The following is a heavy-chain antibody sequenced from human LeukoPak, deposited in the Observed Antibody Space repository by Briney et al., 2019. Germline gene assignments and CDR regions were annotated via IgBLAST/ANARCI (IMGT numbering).Heavy chain of an antibody. Sequence: GGSLRLYCAASGFTFSSYWMHWVPQAPGKGLVWVSRIHSDGSSTNYADSVKGRFTISRDNAKNTLYLQMNSLRAEDTAVYYCARGGSTWLGYWGQGTLVTVSS. CDR2: IHSDGSST. J-gene: IGHJ4*02. CDR1: GFTFSSYW. V-gene: IGHV3-74*01. CDR3: ARGGSTWLGY. D-gene: IGHD5/OR15-5a*01.